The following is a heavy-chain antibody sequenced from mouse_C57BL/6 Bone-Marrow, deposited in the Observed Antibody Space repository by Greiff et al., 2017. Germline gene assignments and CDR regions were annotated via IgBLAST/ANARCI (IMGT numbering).Heavy chain of an antibody. V-gene: IGHV1-69*01. CDR1: GYTFTSYW. J-gene: IGHJ3*01. CDR3: ARAWGAY. Sequence: QVQLQQPGAELVMPGASVKLSCKASGYTFTSYWMPWVKQRPGQGLEWIGEIDPSDSYTNYNQKFKGKATLTVDKSSSTAYMQLSSLTSEDSAVYYCARAWGAYGGQGTLVTVSA. CDR2: IDPSDSYT.